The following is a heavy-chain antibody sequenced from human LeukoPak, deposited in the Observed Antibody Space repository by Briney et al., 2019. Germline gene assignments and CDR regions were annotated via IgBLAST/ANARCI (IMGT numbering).Heavy chain of an antibody. D-gene: IGHD4-23*01. Sequence: AASVKVSCKASGGTFSSYAISWVRQAPGQGLEWMGGIIPIFGTANYAQKFQGRVTITTDESTSTAYMELSSLRSEDTAVYYCARDWAVVPTAVTPQDWGQGTLVTVSS. J-gene: IGHJ4*02. V-gene: IGHV1-69*05. CDR3: ARDWAVVPTAVTPQD. CDR2: IIPIFGTA. CDR1: GGTFSSYA.